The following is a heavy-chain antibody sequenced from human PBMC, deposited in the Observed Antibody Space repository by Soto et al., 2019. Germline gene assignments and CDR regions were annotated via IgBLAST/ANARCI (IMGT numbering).Heavy chain of an antibody. V-gene: IGHV1-8*01. D-gene: IGHD2-2*01. Sequence: QVQLVQSGAEVKKPGASVKVSCKASGYTFTSYDINWVRQATGQGLEWMGWMNPNSGNTGYAQKFQGRVTMTRNTSISTAYMELSSLRSEDTAVYYCASGLNCSSTSCYVFDYWGQGTLVTVSS. CDR1: GYTFTSYD. CDR3: ASGLNCSSTSCYVFDY. J-gene: IGHJ4*02. CDR2: MNPNSGNT.